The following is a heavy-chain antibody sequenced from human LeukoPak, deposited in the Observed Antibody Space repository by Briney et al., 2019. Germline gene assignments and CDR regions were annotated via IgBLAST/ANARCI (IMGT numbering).Heavy chain of an antibody. CDR3: AREGVDTAMVNWYFDL. CDR2: IYTSGST. CDR1: GGSISSYY. V-gene: IGHV4-4*07. D-gene: IGHD5-18*01. Sequence: SETLSPTCTVSGGSISSYYWSWIRQPAGKGLEWIGRIYTSGSTNYNPSLKSRVTMSVDTSKNQFSLKLSSVTAADTAVYYCAREGVDTAMVNWYFDLWGRGTLVTVSS. J-gene: IGHJ2*01.